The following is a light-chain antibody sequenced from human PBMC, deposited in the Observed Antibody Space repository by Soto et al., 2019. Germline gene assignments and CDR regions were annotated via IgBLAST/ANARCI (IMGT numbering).Light chain of an antibody. Sequence: QSALTQPASVSGSPGQSITISCTGTSSDGGGYNYVSWYQQHPGKAPKLMIYEVSKRPSGVSNRFSGSKSGNTASLTISGLQAEDEADYYCSSYTSSSTPFVCATGTKVTVL. CDR3: SSYTSSSTPFV. J-gene: IGLJ1*01. CDR2: EVS. V-gene: IGLV2-14*01. CDR1: SSDGGGYNY.